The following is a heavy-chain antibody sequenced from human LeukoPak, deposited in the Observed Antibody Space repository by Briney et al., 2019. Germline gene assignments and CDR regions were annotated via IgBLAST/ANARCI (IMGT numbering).Heavy chain of an antibody. D-gene: IGHD5-12*01. J-gene: IGHJ6*02. V-gene: IGHV4-4*07. CDR3: ARAGGGYGHYYYYYGMDV. CDR1: GGSISSYY. CDR2: IYTSGST. Sequence: PSETLSLTCTVSGGSISSYYWSWIRQPAGKGLEWIGRIYTSGSTNYNPSLKSRVTMSVDTSKNQFSLKLSSVTTADTAVYYCARAGGGYGHYYYYYGMDVWGQGTTVTVSS.